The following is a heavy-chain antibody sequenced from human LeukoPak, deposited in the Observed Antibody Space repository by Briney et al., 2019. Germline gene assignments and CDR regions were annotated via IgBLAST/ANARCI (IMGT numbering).Heavy chain of an antibody. J-gene: IGHJ4*02. V-gene: IGHV3-30*02. Sequence: GGSLRLSCEASGFSFSAYWVHWVRQAPGKGLEWVAFIRYDGSNKYYADSVKGRFTISRDNSKNTLYLQMNSLRAEDTAVYYCAKDYGGTFDYWGQGTLVTVSS. CDR3: AKDYGGTFDY. CDR1: GFSFSAYW. CDR2: IRYDGSNK. D-gene: IGHD4-23*01.